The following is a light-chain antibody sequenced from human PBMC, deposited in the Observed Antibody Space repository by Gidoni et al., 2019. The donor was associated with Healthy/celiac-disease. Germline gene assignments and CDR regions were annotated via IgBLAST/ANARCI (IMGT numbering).Light chain of an antibody. V-gene: IGKV3-20*01. CDR3: QQYGSSPHWT. Sequence: EIVFTQSPVTLSLSPGERATLSCRASQSVSSSYLAWYQQKPGQAPRLLIYGASSRATGIPDRFSGSGSGTDFTLTISRLEPEDFAVYYCQQYGSSPHWTFGQGTKVEIK. CDR2: GAS. CDR1: QSVSSSY. J-gene: IGKJ1*01.